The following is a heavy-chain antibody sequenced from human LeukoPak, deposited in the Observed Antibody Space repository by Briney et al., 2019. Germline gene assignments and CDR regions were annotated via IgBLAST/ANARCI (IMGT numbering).Heavy chain of an antibody. CDR1: GYSFASYW. CDR2: IYPGDSDT. J-gene: IGHJ5*02. Sequence: GESLKISCNGYGYSFASYWIGWVHQMPGKGLEWMGIIYPGDSDTRYSPSFQGQVTISADKSISTAYLQWDSLKASDTAMYYCARHDSVGWFDPWGQGTLVTVSS. V-gene: IGHV5-51*07. D-gene: IGHD2-2*01. CDR3: ARHDSVGWFDP.